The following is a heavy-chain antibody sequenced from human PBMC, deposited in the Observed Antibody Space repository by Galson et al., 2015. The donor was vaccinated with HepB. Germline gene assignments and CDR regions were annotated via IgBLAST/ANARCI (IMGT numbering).Heavy chain of an antibody. D-gene: IGHD3-22*01. CDR1: GYTFTSYA. J-gene: IGHJ4*02. CDR2: INAGNGNT. Sequence: SVKVSCKASGYTFTSYAMHWVRQAPGQRLEWMGWINAGNGNTKYSQKFQGRVTITRDTSASTAYMELSSLRSEDTAVYYCATGEYYDSSGYSWVPLYFDYWGQGTLVTVSS. V-gene: IGHV1-3*01. CDR3: ATGEYYDSSGYSWVPLYFDY.